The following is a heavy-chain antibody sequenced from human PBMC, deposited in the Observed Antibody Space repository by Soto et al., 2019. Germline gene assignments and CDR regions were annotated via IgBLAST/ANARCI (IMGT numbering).Heavy chain of an antibody. CDR3: ARYDVYGYNGLDY. V-gene: IGHV3-33*01. CDR1: GFTFGRHG. Sequence: QVQLVESGGGVVQPGGSLRLSCAASGFTFGRHGMHWVRQAPGTGLAWVAVCGSDGRRASYADSVEGRFTNSRDKGQNTLFLQMSSLRAEETVFYCCARYDVYGYNGLDYWGQGPLVTVSS. CDR2: CGSDGRRA. D-gene: IGHD5-12*01. J-gene: IGHJ4*02.